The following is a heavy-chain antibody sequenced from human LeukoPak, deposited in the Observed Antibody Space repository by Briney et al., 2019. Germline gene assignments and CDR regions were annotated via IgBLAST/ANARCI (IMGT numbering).Heavy chain of an antibody. Sequence: PSETLSLTCAVYGGSFSGYYWSWIRQPPGKGPEWIGEINHSGSTNYNPSLKSRVTISVDTSKNQFSLKLSSVTAADTAVYYCARRGYCSSTSCPHPFDYWGQGTLVTVPS. V-gene: IGHV4-34*01. CDR1: GGSFSGYY. CDR2: INHSGST. CDR3: ARRGYCSSTSCPHPFDY. D-gene: IGHD2-2*01. J-gene: IGHJ4*02.